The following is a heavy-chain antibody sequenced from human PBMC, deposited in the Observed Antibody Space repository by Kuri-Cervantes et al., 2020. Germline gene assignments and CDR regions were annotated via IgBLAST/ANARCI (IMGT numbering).Heavy chain of an antibody. Sequence: SETLSLTCTVSGGSISSSDYYWGWIRQPPGKGLEWIGSIFYRGNTYYNPSLKSRVTISVDTSKNQFSLKLGSVTAADTAVYYCAKTLPADWFDPWGQGTLVTVSS. CDR2: IFYRGNT. CDR1: GGSISSSDYY. D-gene: IGHD1-14*01. V-gene: IGHV4-39*01. J-gene: IGHJ5*02. CDR3: AKTLPADWFDP.